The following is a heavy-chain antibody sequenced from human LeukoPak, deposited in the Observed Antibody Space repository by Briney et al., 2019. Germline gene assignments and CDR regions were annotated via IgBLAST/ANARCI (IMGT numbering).Heavy chain of an antibody. CDR3: ARGYGGYEFLFDY. V-gene: IGHV1-2*06. CDR1: GYTFTGYY. J-gene: IGHJ4*02. D-gene: IGHD5-12*01. Sequence: ASVKVSCKASGYTFTGYYMHWVRQAPGQGLEWMGRINPNSGGTNYAQKFQGRVTMTRDTSISTAYMELSRLRSDDTAVYYCARGYGGYEFLFDYWGQGTLVTVSS. CDR2: INPNSGGT.